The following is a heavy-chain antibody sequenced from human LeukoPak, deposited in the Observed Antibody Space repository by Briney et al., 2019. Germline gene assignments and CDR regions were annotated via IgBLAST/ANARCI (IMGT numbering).Heavy chain of an antibody. J-gene: IGHJ4*02. D-gene: IGHD3-10*01. Sequence: GGSLRLSCAASGFAFSSYAMSWVRQAPGKGLEWVGRIKSKTDGGTTDYAAPVKGRFTISRDDSKNTLYLQMNSLKTEDTAVYYCTTGITMVRGVIHLIDYWGQGTLVTVSS. CDR2: IKSKTDGGTT. CDR3: TTGITMVRGVIHLIDY. CDR1: GFAFSSYA. V-gene: IGHV3-15*01.